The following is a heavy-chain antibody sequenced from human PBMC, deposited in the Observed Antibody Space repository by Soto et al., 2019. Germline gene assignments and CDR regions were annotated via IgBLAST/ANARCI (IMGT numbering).Heavy chain of an antibody. V-gene: IGHV4-61*08. CDR2: IYYSGSI. D-gene: IGHD1-26*01. J-gene: IGHJ4*02. Sequence: SETLSLTCTVSGGSVSSDDYYWSWIRQPPGKGLEWIGYIYYSGSIKYNPSLKSRVTMSVDTSKNQFSLKLASLTAADTAVYYCARAAIQSHQVEGQPPTSQTLDYWGQGTQVTVSS. CDR1: GGSVSSDDYY. CDR3: ARAAIQSHQVEGQPPTSQTLDY.